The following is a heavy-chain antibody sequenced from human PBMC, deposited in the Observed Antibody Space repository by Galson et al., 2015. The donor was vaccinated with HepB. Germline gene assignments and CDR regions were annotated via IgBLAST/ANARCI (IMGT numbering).Heavy chain of an antibody. CDR3: ARGRSMALVGRLFEY. J-gene: IGHJ4*02. Sequence: SVKVSCKASGYTFTGYYIHWVRQAPGQGLEWMGWINPNSGGTSHAQKFQGRVTMTRDMSISTAYMELSRLKSDDTAVYYCARGRSMALVGRLFEYWGQGTLVTVSS. V-gene: IGHV1-2*02. CDR1: GYTFTGYY. CDR2: INPNSGGT. D-gene: IGHD6-6*01.